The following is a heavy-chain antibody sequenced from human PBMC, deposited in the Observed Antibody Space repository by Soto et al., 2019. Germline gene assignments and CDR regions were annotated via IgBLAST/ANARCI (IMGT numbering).Heavy chain of an antibody. CDR3: ARPFYARASRDNWFDP. CDR2: MSYSGST. V-gene: IGHV4-31*03. J-gene: IGHJ5*02. D-gene: IGHD4-17*01. Sequence: TSETLSLTCTFSCGSIISYDYYWSWIRQHPAKGLEWIGYMSYSGSTYYNPSLRSRVTISIDTSKNQYSLNLASVTAADTAVYFCARPFYARASRDNWFDPWGQGTLVTVS. CDR1: CGSIISYDYY.